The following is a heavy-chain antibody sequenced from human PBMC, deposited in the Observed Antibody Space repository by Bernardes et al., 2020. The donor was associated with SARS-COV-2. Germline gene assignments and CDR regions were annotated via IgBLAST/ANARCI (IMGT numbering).Heavy chain of an antibody. J-gene: IGHJ4*02. D-gene: IGHD1-26*01. V-gene: IGHV2-5*02. Sequence: SGPTLVKPTQTLTLTCTFSGFSLSTTGVGVGWIRQPPGEALEWLALIFWDDDKFYSPSLKSRLSVTKDTAKNQVVLSMTDMDPVDTGTYYCAHRYTGSHVDYWGQGTLVTVSS. CDR1: GFSLSTTGVG. CDR3: AHRYTGSHVDY. CDR2: IFWDDDK.